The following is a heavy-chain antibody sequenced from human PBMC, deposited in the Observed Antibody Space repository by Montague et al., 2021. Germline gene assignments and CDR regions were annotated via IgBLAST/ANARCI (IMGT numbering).Heavy chain of an antibody. Sequence: SRSLSLSASGFTFSSYAMHWVRQAPGKGLEWVAVISYDGSNKYYADSVKGRFTISRDNSKNTLYLQMNSLRAEDTAVYYCARSLTSGLLAEYFQHWGQGTLVTVSS. D-gene: IGHD6-19*01. V-gene: IGHV3-30-3*01. CDR1: GFTFSSYA. CDR2: ISYDGSNK. J-gene: IGHJ1*01. CDR3: ARSLTSGLLAEYFQH.